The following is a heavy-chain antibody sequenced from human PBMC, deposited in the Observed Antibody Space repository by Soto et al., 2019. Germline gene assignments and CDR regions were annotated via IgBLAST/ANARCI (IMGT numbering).Heavy chain of an antibody. Sequence: QMQLVQSGPEVKKPGTSVKVSCKASGFTFTSSAVQWVRQARGQRLEWIGWIVVGSGNTNYAQKFQERVTITRDMSTSTAYMELSSLISEDTAVYYCAALNVMVRGAYAFDIWGQGTMVTVSS. J-gene: IGHJ3*02. CDR2: IVVGSGNT. V-gene: IGHV1-58*01. CDR1: GFTFTSSA. D-gene: IGHD3-10*01. CDR3: AALNVMVRGAYAFDI.